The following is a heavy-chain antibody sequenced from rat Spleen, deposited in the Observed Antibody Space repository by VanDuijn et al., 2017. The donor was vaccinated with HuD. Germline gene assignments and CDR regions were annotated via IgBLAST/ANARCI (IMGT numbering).Heavy chain of an antibody. Sequence: QVQLKESGPGLVQPSQTLSLTCTVSGFSLTSNGVTWVRQPPGKGLELIAAISSGGTTYYNSPLRSRLNTSRDTSKSQVFLKMNSLQTEDTAMYFCARIGRNFDYWGQGVMVTVSS. CDR1: GFSLTSNG. CDR2: ISSGGTT. J-gene: IGHJ2*01. D-gene: IGHD1-5*01. V-gene: IGHV2S8*01. CDR3: ARIGRNFDY.